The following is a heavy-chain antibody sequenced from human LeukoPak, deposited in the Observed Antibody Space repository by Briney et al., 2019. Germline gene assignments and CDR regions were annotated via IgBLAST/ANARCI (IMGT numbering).Heavy chain of an antibody. J-gene: IGHJ4*02. CDR3: ARITGDYTYYFDY. CDR1: GGSISSDGYS. D-gene: IGHD4-17*01. Sequence: PSETLSLTCAVSGGSISSDGYSWNWIRQPPGKGLEWIGYVYHSGNTYYNPSLKSRVTISMDRSKNQFSLNLSFVTAADTAVYYCARITGDYTYYFDYWGQGTLVTVSS. CDR2: VYHSGNT. V-gene: IGHV4-30-2*01.